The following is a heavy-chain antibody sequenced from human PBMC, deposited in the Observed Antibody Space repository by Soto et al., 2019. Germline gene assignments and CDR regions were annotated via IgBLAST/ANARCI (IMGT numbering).Heavy chain of an antibody. CDR1: GFTFSSYA. J-gene: IGHJ4*02. V-gene: IGHV3-23*01. Sequence: TGGSLRLSCGASGFTFSSYAMSWVRQAPGKGLEWVSAISGSGGSTYYADSVKGRFTISRDNSKNTLYLQMNSLRAEDTAVYYCAKDSSMTTVTTFGYWGQGTLVTVSS. CDR2: ISGSGGST. D-gene: IGHD4-17*01. CDR3: AKDSSMTTVTTFGY.